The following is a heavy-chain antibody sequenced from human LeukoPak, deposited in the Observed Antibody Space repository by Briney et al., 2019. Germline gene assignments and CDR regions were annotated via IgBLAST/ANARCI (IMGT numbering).Heavy chain of an antibody. J-gene: IGHJ3*01. Sequence: SETLSLTCTVSGGSVSSADYYWSWIRHPAGKPLEWIGYIYHTGSNNYKYSLRSRVTISLYTSKNRFSLRLTSMPVGDTAIYSCARDQGGGPPPHFFDLGGKGKRVTVS. CDR1: GGSVSSADYY. V-gene: IGHV4-61*08. D-gene: IGHD3-16*01. CDR2: IYHTGSN. CDR3: ARDQGGGPPPHFFDL.